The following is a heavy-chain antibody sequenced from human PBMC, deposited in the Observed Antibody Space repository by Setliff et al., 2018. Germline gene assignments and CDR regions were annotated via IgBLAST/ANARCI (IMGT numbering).Heavy chain of an antibody. J-gene: IGHJ4*02. CDR1: GDSISSYY. V-gene: IGHV4-4*08. CDR3: ARGSYFDSSGYSPDYFDY. CDR2: IYTSGST. Sequence: SETLSLTCTVSGDSISSYYWSWIRQPPWKGLEWIGYIYTSGSTNCNPSLRSRVTISVDMSKNQFSLKLSSVTAADTAVYYCARGSYFDSSGYSPDYFDYWGRGTQVTVSS. D-gene: IGHD3-22*01.